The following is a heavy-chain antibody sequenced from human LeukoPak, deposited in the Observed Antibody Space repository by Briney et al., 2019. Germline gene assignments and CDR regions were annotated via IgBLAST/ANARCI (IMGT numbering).Heavy chain of an antibody. CDR3: ARSYGHSIDY. CDR1: GFTFSSYW. CDR2: INSDGSST. D-gene: IGHD3-10*01. V-gene: IGHV3-74*01. Sequence: PGGSLRLSCAASGFTFSSYWMHWVRQAPGKGLVWVSRINSDGSSTSYADSVKGRFTISRDNAQNSLYLQMNNLRAEDTAVYYCARSYGHSIDYWGQGTLVTVSS. J-gene: IGHJ4*02.